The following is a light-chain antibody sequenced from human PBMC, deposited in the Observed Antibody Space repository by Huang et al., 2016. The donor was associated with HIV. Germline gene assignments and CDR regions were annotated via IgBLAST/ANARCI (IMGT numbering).Light chain of an antibody. CDR3: QQYDSYWT. V-gene: IGKV1-5*03. CDR1: QNISNW. Sequence: DIQMTQSPSTLSASVGDRVIISCRASQNISNWLAWYQQKPGKAPKVLVYKTSNLKSAVPSRFSGSGSGTEFTLTISSLQPDDFATYYCQQYDSYWTFGQGTKVEMK. J-gene: IGKJ1*01. CDR2: KTS.